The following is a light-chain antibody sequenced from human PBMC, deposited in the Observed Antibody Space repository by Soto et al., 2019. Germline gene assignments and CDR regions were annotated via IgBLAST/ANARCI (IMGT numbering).Light chain of an antibody. CDR1: NIGSKS. CDR2: YDS. CDR3: QVWDSSSDHPV. V-gene: IGLV3-21*04. Sequence: SYELTQPPSVSVAPGKTARITCGGNNIGSKSVHWSQQKPGQAPVLVIYYDSDRPSGIPERFSGSNSGNTATLTISRVEDGDEADYYCQVWDSSSDHPVFGGGTKLTVL. J-gene: IGLJ2*01.